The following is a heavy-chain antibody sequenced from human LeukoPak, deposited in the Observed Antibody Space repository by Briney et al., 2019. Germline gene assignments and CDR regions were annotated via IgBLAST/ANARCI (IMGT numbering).Heavy chain of an antibody. D-gene: IGHD3-22*01. V-gene: IGHV3-48*04. J-gene: IGHJ4*02. CDR1: GFTFTTSN. CDR2: INGGGSTI. CDR3: ARDPRHRYYYDSSGYYPDYFDY. Sequence: GGSLRLSCAASGFTFTTSNMNWVRQAPGKGLEWVSYINGGGSTIYYADSVKGRFTISRDNAKNSLYLQMNSLRAEDTAVYYCARDPRHRYYYDSSGYYPDYFDYWGQGTLVTVS.